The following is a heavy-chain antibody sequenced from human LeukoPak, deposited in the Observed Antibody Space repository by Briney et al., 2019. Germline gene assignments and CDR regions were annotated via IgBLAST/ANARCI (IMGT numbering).Heavy chain of an antibody. CDR1: GGTFSSYA. J-gene: IGHJ4*02. CDR3: ARDRRENYYGSSGYFDY. V-gene: IGHV1-69*13. D-gene: IGHD3-22*01. CDR2: IIPIFGTA. Sequence: SVKVSCKASGGTFSSYAISWVRQAPGQGLEWMGGIIPIFGTANYAQKFQGRVTITADESTSTAYMELSSLRSEDTAVYYCARDRRENYYGSSGYFDYWGQGTLVTVSS.